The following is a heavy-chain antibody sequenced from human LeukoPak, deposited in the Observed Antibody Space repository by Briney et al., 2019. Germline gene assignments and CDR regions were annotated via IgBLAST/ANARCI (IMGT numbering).Heavy chain of an antibody. CDR1: GYTFNGYY. CDR2: INPNSGDT. J-gene: IGHJ4*02. Sequence: ASVKVSCKTSGYTFNGYYMQWVRQAPGQGLEWMGWINPNSGDTNYAQKFQGRVTMTRDTSISSVYLELSSLRLDDTAVYYCARGGKSELGTCDHWGQGTLVTVSS. V-gene: IGHV1-2*02. CDR3: ARGGKSELGTCDH. D-gene: IGHD3-16*01.